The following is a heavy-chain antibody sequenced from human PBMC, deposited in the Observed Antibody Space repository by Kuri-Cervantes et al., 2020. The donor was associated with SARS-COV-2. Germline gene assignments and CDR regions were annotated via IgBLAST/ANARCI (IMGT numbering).Heavy chain of an antibody. CDR1: RDTFTTFG. J-gene: IGHJ4*02. Sequence: SVKVSCKASRDTFTTFGFSWVRQAPGQGLEWMGGIIPFFGTPSYAQRFEGRVTITADESTRTVYMEMSSLTFEDTAVYSCARDVGYGGSSELDITYFDCWGQGTLVTVSS. CDR3: ARDVGYGGSSELDITYFDC. CDR2: IIPFFGTP. V-gene: IGHV1-69*13. D-gene: IGHD4-23*01.